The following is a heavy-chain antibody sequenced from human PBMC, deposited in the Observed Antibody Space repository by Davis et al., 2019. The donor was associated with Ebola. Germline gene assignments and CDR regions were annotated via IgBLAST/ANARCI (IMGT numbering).Heavy chain of an antibody. D-gene: IGHD2-2*01. V-gene: IGHV4-34*01. CDR1: GGSFSGYY. J-gene: IGHJ5*02. Sequence: SETLSLTCAVYGGSFSGYYWSWIRQPPGKGLEWIGEINHSGSTNCNPSLKSRVTISVDTSKNQFSLKLSSVTAADTAVYYCARRPGRYCSSTSCSDRAHNWFDPWGQGTLVTVAS. CDR3: ARRPGRYCSSTSCSDRAHNWFDP. CDR2: INHSGST.